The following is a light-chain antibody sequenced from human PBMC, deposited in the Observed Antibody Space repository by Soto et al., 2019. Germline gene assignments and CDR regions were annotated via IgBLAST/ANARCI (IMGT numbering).Light chain of an antibody. CDR2: EVS. V-gene: IGLV2-8*01. Sequence: ALTQPPSASGSPGQSVTISCTGTSSDVGANNDYVSWYQQHPGKVPKLMIYEVSKRPPGVPDRFSGSKSGNTASLTVSGLQADDEADYYCSSYAGSDNFVFGTGTKVTVL. CDR1: SSDVGANNDY. J-gene: IGLJ1*01. CDR3: SSYAGSDNFV.